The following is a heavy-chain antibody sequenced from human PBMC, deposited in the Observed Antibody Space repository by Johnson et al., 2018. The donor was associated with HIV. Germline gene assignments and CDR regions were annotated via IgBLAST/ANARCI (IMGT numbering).Heavy chain of an antibody. J-gene: IGHJ3*02. Sequence: VQLVESGGGLVQPGGSLRLSCAASGFSVSASYMSWLRQAPGKALEWVSVIYRGGATYYAASVQGRFTISRENYKNSFYLHMNSLRAGDTAVYYCARRSITSDGFDIWGQGTMVTVSS. CDR1: GFSVSASY. CDR2: IYRGGAT. D-gene: IGHD2-2*01. CDR3: ARRSITSDGFDI. V-gene: IGHV3-66*04.